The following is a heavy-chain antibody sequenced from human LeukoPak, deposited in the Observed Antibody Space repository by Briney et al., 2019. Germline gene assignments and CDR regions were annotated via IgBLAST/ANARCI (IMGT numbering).Heavy chain of an antibody. CDR1: GYTFTGYY. D-gene: IGHD3-9*01. CDR3: ATSSLYYDILTTRNNLGVGAFDI. Sequence: ASVKVSCKASGYTFTGYYMRWVRQAPGQGLEWMGWINPNSGGTNYAQKFQGRVTMTRDTSISTAYMELSRLRSDDTAVYYCATSSLYYDILTTRNNLGVGAFDIWGQGTMITVSS. J-gene: IGHJ3*02. CDR2: INPNSGGT. V-gene: IGHV1-2*02.